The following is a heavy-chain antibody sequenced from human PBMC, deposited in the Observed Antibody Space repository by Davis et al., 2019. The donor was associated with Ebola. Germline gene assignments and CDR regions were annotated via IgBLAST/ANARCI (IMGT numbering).Heavy chain of an antibody. V-gene: IGHV3-23*01. J-gene: IGHJ5*02. CDR1: GFTFSSYA. CDR2: ISGSGGST. Sequence: PGGSLRLSCAASGFTFSSYAMSWVRQAPGKGLEWVSGISGSGGSTFYADSVKGRFTISRDNSKNTLYLQMNSLRAEDTAVYYCVRVVPGDKGWFDPWGQGTLVTVSS. D-gene: IGHD2-2*01. CDR3: VRVVPGDKGWFDP.